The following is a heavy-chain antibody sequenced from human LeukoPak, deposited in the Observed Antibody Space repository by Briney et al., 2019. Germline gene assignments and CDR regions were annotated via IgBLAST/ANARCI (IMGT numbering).Heavy chain of an antibody. J-gene: IGHJ4*02. V-gene: IGHV3-33*01. D-gene: IGHD6-19*01. CDR1: GFTFSSYG. CDR2: IWYDGSNK. Sequence: GGSLRLSCEASGFTFSSYGMHWVRQAPGKGLEWVAVIWYDGSNKYYADSVKGRFTISRDNSKNAIYLQMNSLRVEDTAIYYCARGQIGVAGLDYWGQGTLVTVSS. CDR3: ARGQIGVAGLDY.